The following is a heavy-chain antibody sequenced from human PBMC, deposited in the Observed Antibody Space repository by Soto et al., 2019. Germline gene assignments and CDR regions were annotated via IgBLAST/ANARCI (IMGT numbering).Heavy chain of an antibody. V-gene: IGHV4-59*01. CDR2: IYYSGST. Sequence: SETLSLTCTVSGGSISSYYWSWIRQPPGKGLEWIGYIYYSGSTNYNPSLKSRVTISVDTSKNQFSLKLSSVTAADTAVYYCARATWQQLVRFDYWGQGTLVTVSS. CDR1: GGSISSYY. J-gene: IGHJ4*02. D-gene: IGHD6-13*01. CDR3: ARATWQQLVRFDY.